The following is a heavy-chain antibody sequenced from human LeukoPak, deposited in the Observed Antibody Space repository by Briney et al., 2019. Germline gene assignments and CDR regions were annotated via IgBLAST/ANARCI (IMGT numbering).Heavy chain of an antibody. CDR2: INHSGST. CDR3: ARPMYSSSWYGYYFDC. D-gene: IGHD6-13*01. J-gene: IGHJ4*02. V-gene: IGHV4-34*01. Sequence: SETLSLTCTVSGGSISSYYWSWIRQPPGKGLEWIGEINHSGSTNYNPSLKSRVTISVDTSKNQFSLKLSSVTAADTAVYYCARPMYSSSWYGYYFDCWGQGTLVTVSS. CDR1: GGSISSYY.